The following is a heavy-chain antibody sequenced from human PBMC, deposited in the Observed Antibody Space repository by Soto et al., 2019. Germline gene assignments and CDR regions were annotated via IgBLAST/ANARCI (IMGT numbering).Heavy chain of an antibody. CDR2: ISGSGGST. CDR3: AKTTKDYVWGSYRSYAFDI. V-gene: IGHV3-23*01. J-gene: IGHJ3*02. CDR1: GFTFSSYA. D-gene: IGHD3-16*02. Sequence: WGSLTLSXAASGFTFSSYAMSWIRQAPGKGLEWVSAISGSGGSTYYADSVKGRFTISRDNSKNTLYLQMNSLRAEDTAVYYCAKTTKDYVWGSYRSYAFDIWGQGTMVTVSS.